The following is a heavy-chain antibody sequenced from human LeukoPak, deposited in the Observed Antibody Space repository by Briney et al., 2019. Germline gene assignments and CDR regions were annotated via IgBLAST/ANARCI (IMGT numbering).Heavy chain of an antibody. CDR2: IYYTGST. Sequence: SETLSLTCTVSGGSISSSSYYWGWIRQPPGKGLEWIGSIYYTGSTYYNPSLKSRVTISVGTSKNQFSLKLSSVTAADTAVYYCARLHYGGNYGYYYYYMDVWGKGTTVTVSS. CDR1: GGSISSSSYY. J-gene: IGHJ6*03. CDR3: ARLHYGGNYGYYYYYMDV. V-gene: IGHV4-39*01. D-gene: IGHD4-23*01.